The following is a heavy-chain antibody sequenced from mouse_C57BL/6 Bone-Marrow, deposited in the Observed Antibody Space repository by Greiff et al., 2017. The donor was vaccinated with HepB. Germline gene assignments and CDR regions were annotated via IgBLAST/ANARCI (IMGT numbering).Heavy chain of an antibody. CDR3: ARLVYYGNFDY. CDR2: IYPGDGDT. D-gene: IGHD2-1*01. J-gene: IGHJ2*01. CDR1: GYAFSSSW. V-gene: IGHV1-82*01. Sequence: QVQLQQSGPELVKPGASVKISCKASGYAFSSSWMNWVKQRPGKGLEWIGRIYPGDGDTNYNGKFKGKGTLTADKSSSTAYMQLSSLTSEDSAVYFCARLVYYGNFDYWGQGTTLTVSS.